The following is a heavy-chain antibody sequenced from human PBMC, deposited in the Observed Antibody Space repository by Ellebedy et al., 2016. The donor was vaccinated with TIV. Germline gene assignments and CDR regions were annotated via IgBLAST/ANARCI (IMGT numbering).Heavy chain of an antibody. V-gene: IGHV3-21*01. CDR2: ISNNGAHT. Sequence: GESLKISCAASGFSFSSYSMSWVRQAPGKGLEWVSAISNNGAHTYYADSVKGRFTISRENANNLLYLQMNSLRAEDTAVYYCASRIKMMWGQGTLVTVSS. CDR3: ASRIKMM. CDR1: GFSFSSYS. J-gene: IGHJ4*02. D-gene: IGHD3-16*01.